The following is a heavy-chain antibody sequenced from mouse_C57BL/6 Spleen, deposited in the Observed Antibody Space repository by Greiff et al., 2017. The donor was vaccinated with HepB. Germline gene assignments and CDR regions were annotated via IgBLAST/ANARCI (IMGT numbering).Heavy chain of an antibody. V-gene: IGHV5-9-1*02. D-gene: IGHD2-1*01. CDR3: TRDSYGNYRVHWYFDV. Sequence: EVQLVESGEGLVKPGGSLKLSCAASGFTFSSYAMSWVRQTPEKRLEWVAYISSGGDYIYYADTVKGRFTISRDNARNTLYLQMSSLKSEDTAMYYCTRDSYGNYRVHWYFDVWGTGTTVTVSS. CDR1: GFTFSSYA. J-gene: IGHJ1*03. CDR2: ISSGGDYI.